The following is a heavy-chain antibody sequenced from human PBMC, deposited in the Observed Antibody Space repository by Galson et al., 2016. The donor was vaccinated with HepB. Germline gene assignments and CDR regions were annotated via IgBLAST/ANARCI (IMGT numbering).Heavy chain of an antibody. V-gene: IGHV4-61*01. Sequence: EPLSLTCTVSGGSVSSGSYYWSWIRQPPGKGLEWIGYIYYSGSTNYNPSLKSRVTISVDTSKNQFSLEVSSVTAADTAVYYCARVSGNAFDIWGHGTMVTVSS. CDR3: ARVSGNAFDI. CDR2: IYYSGST. J-gene: IGHJ3*02. CDR1: GGSVSSGSYY.